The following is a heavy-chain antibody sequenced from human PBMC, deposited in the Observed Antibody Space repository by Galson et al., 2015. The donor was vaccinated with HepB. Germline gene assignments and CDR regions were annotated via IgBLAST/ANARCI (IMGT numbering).Heavy chain of an antibody. Sequence: SLRLSCAASGFTFSSYAMSWVRQAPGKGLEWVSVIYSGGSTYYADSVKGRFTITRDNSKNTLYLQMNSRRAEDTAVYYWARALSLDYWGQGTLVTVSS. V-gene: IGHV3-53*01. CDR3: ARALSLDY. D-gene: IGHD2/OR15-2a*01. CDR1: GFTFSSYA. CDR2: IYSGGST. J-gene: IGHJ4*02.